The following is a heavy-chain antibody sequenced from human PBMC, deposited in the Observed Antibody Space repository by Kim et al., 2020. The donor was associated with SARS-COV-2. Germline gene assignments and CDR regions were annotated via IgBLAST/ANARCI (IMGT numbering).Heavy chain of an antibody. CDR2: SGST. Sequence: SGSTNYNPSLERRVTISVATSKDQVSLRLSSVTAADAAVYYCARAPFDLWGRGTLVTVSS. V-gene: IGHV4-34*01. J-gene: IGHJ2*01. CDR3: ARAPFDL.